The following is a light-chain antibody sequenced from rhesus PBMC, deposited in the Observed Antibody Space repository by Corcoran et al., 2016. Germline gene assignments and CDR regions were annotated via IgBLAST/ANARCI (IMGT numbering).Light chain of an antibody. CDR2: EAS. J-gene: IGKJ2*01. CDR1: QGLTDD. Sequence: DIQMTQSPSSLSASVGDRVTTTCRASQGLTDDLAWYQQKPGESPKRLIHEASPLQSGIPSRFSGGGSGTVFPLTYGILLSEGFATYFCKHYSDPPYSFGQGSKVEIK. CDR3: KHYSDPPYS. V-gene: IGKV1-25*01.